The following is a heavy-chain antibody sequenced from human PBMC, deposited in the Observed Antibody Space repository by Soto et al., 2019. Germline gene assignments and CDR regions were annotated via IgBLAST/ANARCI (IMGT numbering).Heavy chain of an antibody. V-gene: IGHV2-26*01. D-gene: IGHD3-9*01. CDR1: GFSLSNARMG. CDR2: IFSNDEK. Sequence: QVTLKESGPVLVKPTETLTLTCTVSGFSLSNARMGVSWIRQPPGKALEWLAHIFSNDEKSYSTSLKSRLTISKDTSKSQVVLTMTNMDPVDTATYYRARIRTYYDILTGYRYYYGMDVWGQGTTVTVSS. J-gene: IGHJ6*02. CDR3: ARIRTYYDILTGYRYYYGMDV.